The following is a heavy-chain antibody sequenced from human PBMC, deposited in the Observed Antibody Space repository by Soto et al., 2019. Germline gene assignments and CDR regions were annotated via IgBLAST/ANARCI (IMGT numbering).Heavy chain of an antibody. D-gene: IGHD2-15*01. CDR3: ARQCRGVTCHWFVP. V-gene: IGHV4-30-4*01. CDR2: IYYSGST. J-gene: IGHJ5*02. CDR1: GGSIRSGDYY. Sequence: SETLSLTCTVSGGSIRSGDYYWSWIRQPPGKGLESIGYIYYSGSTYYNPSLKSRVTISVDTSKNQFSLTLTSVTAADTAVYYCARQCRGVTCHWFVPWGQGTLVTVSS.